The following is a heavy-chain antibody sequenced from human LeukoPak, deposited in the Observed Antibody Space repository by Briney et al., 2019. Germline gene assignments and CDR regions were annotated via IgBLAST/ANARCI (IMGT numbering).Heavy chain of an antibody. CDR3: AREPLSPGFDY. D-gene: IGHD3-10*01. V-gene: IGHV3-7*01. CDR2: IKQDESEK. J-gene: IGHJ4*02. Sequence: GGSLRLSCAASGFTFGSYWMSWVRQAPGKGLEWVANIKQDESEKYYVASVKGRFTISRDNHKNSLYLQMNSLRAEDTAVYYCAREPLSPGFDYWGQGTLVAVSS. CDR1: GFTFGSYW.